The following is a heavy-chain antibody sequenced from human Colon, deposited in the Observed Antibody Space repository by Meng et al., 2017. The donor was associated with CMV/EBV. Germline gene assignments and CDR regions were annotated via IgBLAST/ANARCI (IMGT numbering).Heavy chain of an antibody. CDR3: ARDRSYSTFGYFDD. J-gene: IGHJ4*02. CDR1: GFTMEDYA. V-gene: IGHV3-9*01. Sequence: GGSLRLSCAASGFTMEDYAMHWVRQVPGKGLEWVAGITWNSRKIGYAASVKGRVTISRDNAKNSLELQLNSLRLDDTGLYYCARDRSYSTFGYFDDWGQGTLVTVSS. CDR2: ITWNSRKI. D-gene: IGHD3-16*01.